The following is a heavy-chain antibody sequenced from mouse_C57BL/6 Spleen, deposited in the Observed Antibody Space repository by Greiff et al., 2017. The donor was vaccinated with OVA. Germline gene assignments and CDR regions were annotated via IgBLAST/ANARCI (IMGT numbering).Heavy chain of an antibody. CDR1: GFSLTSYG. D-gene: IGHD2-2*01. CDR3: ARMVTTFFDY. CDR2: IWSGGST. Sequence: QVHVKQSGPGLVQPSQSLSITCTVSGFSLTSYGVHWVRQSPGKGLEWLGVIWSGGSTDYNAAFISRLSISKDNSKSQVFFKMNSLQADDTAIYYCARMVTTFFDYWGQGTTLTVSS. V-gene: IGHV2-2*01. J-gene: IGHJ2*01.